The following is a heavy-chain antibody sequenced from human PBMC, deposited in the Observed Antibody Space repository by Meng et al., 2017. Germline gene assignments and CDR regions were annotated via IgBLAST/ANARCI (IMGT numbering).Heavy chain of an antibody. V-gene: IGHV1-69*01. CDR1: GGTFNSDA. CDR3: ARDDYSNYLPFDY. Sequence: QARRVQLGAGLKKRGSSVKVSCKASGGTFNSDAIGWVRQAPGQGPEWMGGIIPIFGTANYAQKFQGRVTITADESTSTAYMELSSLRSEDTAVDYCARDDYSNYLPFDYWGQGTLVTVSS. J-gene: IGHJ4*02. D-gene: IGHD4-11*01. CDR2: IIPIFGTA.